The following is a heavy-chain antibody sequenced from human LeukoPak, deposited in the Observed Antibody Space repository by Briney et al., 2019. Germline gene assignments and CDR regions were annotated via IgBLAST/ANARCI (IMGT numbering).Heavy chain of an antibody. J-gene: IGHJ4*02. Sequence: GGSLRLSCAASGFTFSTYSMNWVRQAPGKGLEWVAYISSGSGTIYYADSVRGRFTISRDDAKNSLYLQMNSLRDEDTAVYYCAIDHGGSKRGWGQGTLVTVSS. CDR3: AIDHGGSKRG. D-gene: IGHD2-15*01. CDR1: GFTFSTYS. CDR2: ISSGSGTI. V-gene: IGHV3-48*02.